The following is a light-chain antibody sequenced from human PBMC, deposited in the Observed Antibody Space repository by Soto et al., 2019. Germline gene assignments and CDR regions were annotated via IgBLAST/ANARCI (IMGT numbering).Light chain of an antibody. CDR3: QQRSDWPLT. V-gene: IGKV3-11*01. CDR1: QSVRSN. Sequence: EIVLTQSPATLSVSPGDRVTLSCRASQSVRSNSAWYQQKPGQAPRLLFYGASTRATGIPARFSGSGYETDSTLTISSLEPEDFAVYYCQQRSDWPLTFGQGTRLEI. J-gene: IGKJ5*01. CDR2: GAS.